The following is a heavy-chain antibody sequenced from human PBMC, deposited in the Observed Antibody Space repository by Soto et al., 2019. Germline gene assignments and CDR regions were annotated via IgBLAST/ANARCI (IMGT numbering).Heavy chain of an antibody. CDR1: GYTFTSYG. D-gene: IGHD6-6*01. Sequence: QVQLVQSGAEVKKPGASVKVSCKASGYTFTSYGINWVRQAPGQGLEWMGWISAYNGNTNYAQKLQGRVTMTTDTSTSTAYMELRSLRSDDTAVYYCARVGIAAQSYYYYYYMDVWGKGTTVTVSS. V-gene: IGHV1-18*01. J-gene: IGHJ6*03. CDR2: ISAYNGNT. CDR3: ARVGIAAQSYYYYYYMDV.